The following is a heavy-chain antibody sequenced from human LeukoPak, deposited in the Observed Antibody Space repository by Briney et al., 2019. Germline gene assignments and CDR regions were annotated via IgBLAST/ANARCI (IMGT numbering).Heavy chain of an antibody. CDR1: GGSIGSGAFY. CDR2: IYYTGIT. J-gene: IGHJ4*02. Sequence: SQTLSLTCTVSGGSIGSGAFYCNWIRQHPGKGLEWIGYIYYTGITSYNPSLRSRVTMSVDTSMNQVSPKLSSLTAADTAVYYCAASSGVTLGRFWGQGTLVTVSS. D-gene: IGHD3-16*01. CDR3: AASSGVTLGRF. V-gene: IGHV4-31*03.